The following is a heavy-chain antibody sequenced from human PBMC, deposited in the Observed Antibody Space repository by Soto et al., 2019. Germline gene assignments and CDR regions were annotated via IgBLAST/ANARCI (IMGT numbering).Heavy chain of an antibody. CDR1: GGTFRTYA. V-gene: IGHV1-69*12. CDR3: AKGAVAGTPTSYYYSGMDV. CDR2: IIPIFGTV. J-gene: IGHJ6*01. Sequence: QVQLLQSGAEVKKPGSSVRVSCEASGGTFRTYAISWVRQAPGQGLEWMGEIIPIFGTVNYAQKFQARVTITADESTTTVYMDLRSLRSEDTAVYYCAKGAVAGTPTSYYYSGMDVWGQGTTVTVSS. D-gene: IGHD6-19*01.